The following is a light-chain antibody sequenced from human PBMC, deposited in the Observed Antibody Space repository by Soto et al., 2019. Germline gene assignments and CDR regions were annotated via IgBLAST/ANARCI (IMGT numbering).Light chain of an antibody. V-gene: IGLV2-14*01. Sequence: QSALTQPASVSGSPGQSITISCTGTSSDVGAYNYVSWYQHHPGRAPKLIIFEVSQRPSGVSDRFSGSKSGNTASLTISVLQTEDEADYYCTSYTSTRDLLFGGGTKLTVL. CDR3: TSYTSTRDLL. J-gene: IGLJ2*01. CDR2: EVS. CDR1: SSDVGAYNY.